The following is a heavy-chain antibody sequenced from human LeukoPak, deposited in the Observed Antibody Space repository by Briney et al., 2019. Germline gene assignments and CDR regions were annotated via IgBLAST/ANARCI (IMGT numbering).Heavy chain of an antibody. J-gene: IGHJ4*02. CDR3: VPSNSFEYYFDY. CDR2: INPKSGGT. Sequence: GASVKVSCKASGYTFTSYYMHWVRQAPGQGLEWMGWINPKSGGTNYAQKFQGRVTMTRDTSISTAYMELNRLRSDDTAVYYCVPSNSFEYYFDYWGQGTLVTVSS. D-gene: IGHD3-16*01. CDR1: GYTFTSYY. V-gene: IGHV1-2*02.